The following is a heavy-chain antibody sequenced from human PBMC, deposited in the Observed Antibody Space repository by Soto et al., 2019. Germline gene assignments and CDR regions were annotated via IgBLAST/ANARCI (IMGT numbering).Heavy chain of an antibody. Sequence: PGGSLRLSCAASGFSFSSYGMHWVRQAPGKGLEWVAVIWNDGSNKYYADPVKGRFTISRDNSKNKLYLQMNSLRVEDTAVYYCASRSPASDYWGQGTLVTVSS. CDR1: GFSFSSYG. CDR2: IWNDGSNK. J-gene: IGHJ4*02. V-gene: IGHV3-33*03. CDR3: ASRSPASDY.